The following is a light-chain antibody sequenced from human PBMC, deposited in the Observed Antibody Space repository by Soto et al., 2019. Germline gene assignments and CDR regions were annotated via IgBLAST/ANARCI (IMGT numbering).Light chain of an antibody. CDR1: QSVSSSF. V-gene: IGKV3-20*01. Sequence: EIVLTQSPGTLSLSPGERATLSCRASQSVSSSFLAWYQQKPGQAPRLLIYGASSRATGIPDRFSGSGSGTNFALTISRLEPEVFAVYYCQHYGRSPAFGGGTKVEIK. CDR3: QHYGRSPA. J-gene: IGKJ4*01. CDR2: GAS.